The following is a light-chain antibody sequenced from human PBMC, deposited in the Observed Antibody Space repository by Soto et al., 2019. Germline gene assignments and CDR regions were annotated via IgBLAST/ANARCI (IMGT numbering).Light chain of an antibody. CDR3: QQYDSSPYT. V-gene: IGKV3-15*01. J-gene: IGKJ2*01. CDR2: GAS. CDR1: RSVSSN. Sequence: EIVMTQSPATLSVSPGERATLSCRASRSVSSNLAWYQQKPGQAPRLLMYGASTRATGIPARFSGSGSGTEFTLTISSLQSEDFAVYYCQQYDSSPYTFGQGTKLEIK.